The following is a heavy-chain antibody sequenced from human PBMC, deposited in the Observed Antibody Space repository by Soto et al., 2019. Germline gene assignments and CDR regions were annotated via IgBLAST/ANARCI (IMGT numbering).Heavy chain of an antibody. CDR3: AKDRDSSGYPGY. Sequence: GGCLRLSCAASGFTFSSYGMHWVRQAPGKGLEWVAVISYDGSNKYYADSVKGRFTISRDNSKNTLYLQMNSLRAEDTAVYYCAKDRDSSGYPGYWGQGTLVTVSS. J-gene: IGHJ4*02. V-gene: IGHV3-30*18. CDR2: ISYDGSNK. D-gene: IGHD6-19*01. CDR1: GFTFSSYG.